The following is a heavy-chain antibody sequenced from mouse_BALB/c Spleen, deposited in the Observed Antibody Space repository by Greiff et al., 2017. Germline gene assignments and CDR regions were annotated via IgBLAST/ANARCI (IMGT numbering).Heavy chain of an antibody. CDR2: IWTGGGT. CDR3: VRGVTTATGYFDY. Sequence: QVQLKQSGPGLVAPSQSLSITCTVSGFSLTSYDISWIRQPPGKGLEWLGVIWTGGGTNYNSAFMSRLSISKDNSKSQVFLKMNSLQTDDTAIYYCVRGVTTATGYFDYWGQGTTLTVSS. D-gene: IGHD1-2*01. J-gene: IGHJ2*01. CDR1: GFSLTSYD. V-gene: IGHV2-9-2*01.